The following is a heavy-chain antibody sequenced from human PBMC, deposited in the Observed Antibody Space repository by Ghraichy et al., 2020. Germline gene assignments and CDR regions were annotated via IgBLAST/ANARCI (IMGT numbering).Heavy chain of an antibody. CDR3: AKDRELSVAHLVFSAAFDS. CDR1: GFVFSSYA. D-gene: IGHD1-7*01. V-gene: IGHV3-23*01. Sequence: GESLNISCAASGFVFSSYAMSWVRQAPGKGLEWVSTIGGGSVPTYYADSVKGRFTISRDNSNNTLYLHMTSLRAEDTAVDYCAKDRELSVAHLVFSAAFDSWGQGSRVTVSS. CDR2: IGGGSVPT. J-gene: IGHJ4*02.